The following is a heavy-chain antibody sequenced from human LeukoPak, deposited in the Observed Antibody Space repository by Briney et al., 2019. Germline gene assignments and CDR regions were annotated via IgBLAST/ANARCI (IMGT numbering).Heavy chain of an antibody. Sequence: GGSLRLSCAASGFTFSGFSLNWVRQAPGKGLEWISNIRPSGSDMYYAASVKGRFTISRDSATNSLYLHMNNLKVDDSAVYFGGRDFNWALDSWGRGPLVTGPS. CDR3: GRDFNWALDS. CDR1: GFTFSGFS. J-gene: IGHJ4*02. V-gene: IGHV3-48*01. D-gene: IGHD7-27*01. CDR2: IRPSGSDM.